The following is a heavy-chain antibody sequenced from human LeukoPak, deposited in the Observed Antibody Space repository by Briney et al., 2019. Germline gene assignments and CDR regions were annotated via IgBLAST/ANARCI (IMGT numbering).Heavy chain of an antibody. V-gene: IGHV3-23*01. J-gene: IGHJ5*02. CDR2: ISGSGRAT. CDR3: AKSGYDYGSDEYAFIDH. D-gene: IGHD5-12*01. CDR1: GFTFSTYG. Sequence: GGSLRLSCAASGFTFSTYGISWVRQAPGKGLEWVLGISGSGRATYYGDSAKGRFTISRDNSKNTVSLQMNSLRAEDSGLYYCAKSGYDYGSDEYAFIDHWGRGTLTVSS.